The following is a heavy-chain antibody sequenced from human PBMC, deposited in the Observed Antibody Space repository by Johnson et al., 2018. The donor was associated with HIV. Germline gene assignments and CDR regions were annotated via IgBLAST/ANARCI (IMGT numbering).Heavy chain of an antibody. CDR2: ISYDGRNK. J-gene: IGHJ3*01. CDR1: GFTFSSYA. CDR3: TTARTYF. D-gene: IGHD2-8*01. Sequence: QVQLVESGGGVVQPGRSLRLSCAASGFTFSSYAMHGVRQAPGKGLEWVAVISYDGRNKYYADSVKGRFTISRDNSKNTLYLQMNSLKTEDTAVYYCTTARTYFWGQGTMVTVSS. V-gene: IGHV3-30-3*01.